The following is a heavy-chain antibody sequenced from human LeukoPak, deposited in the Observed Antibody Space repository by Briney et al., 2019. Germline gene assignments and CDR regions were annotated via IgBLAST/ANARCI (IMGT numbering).Heavy chain of an antibody. CDR2: SSWNSGSI. V-gene: IGHV3-9*01. CDR1: GFTFDDYA. J-gene: IGHJ5*02. D-gene: IGHD3-22*01. Sequence: PGGSLRLSCAACGFTFDDYAMHLVRQAPGKGLEWVSGSSWNSGSIGYADSVKGRFTISRDNAKNSLYLQMNSLRAEDTALYYCAKGGSSGYYHGDWFDPWGQGTLVTVSS. CDR3: AKGGSSGYYHGDWFDP.